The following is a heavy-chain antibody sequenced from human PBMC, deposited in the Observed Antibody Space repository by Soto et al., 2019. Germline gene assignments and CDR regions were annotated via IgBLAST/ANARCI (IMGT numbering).Heavy chain of an antibody. CDR3: ARHFYNWNDVGGWFDP. Sequence: EVQLVQSGAEVKKPGESLKISCKGSGYSFTSYWIGWVRQMPGKGLEWMGIIYPGDSDTRYSPSFQGQVTISADKSISTAYLQWSSLKASDTAMYYCARHFYNWNDVGGWFDPWGQGTLVTVSS. D-gene: IGHD1-20*01. V-gene: IGHV5-51*01. J-gene: IGHJ5*02. CDR2: IYPGDSDT. CDR1: GYSFTSYW.